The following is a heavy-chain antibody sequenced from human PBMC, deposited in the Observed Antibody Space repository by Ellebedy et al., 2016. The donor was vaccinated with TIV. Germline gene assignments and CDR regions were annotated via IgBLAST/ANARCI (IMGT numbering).Heavy chain of an antibody. CDR1: GFTFSTYS. CDR3: AREGDSGSYLQY. CDR2: ISTSSRNI. J-gene: IGHJ4*02. V-gene: IGHV3-48*02. Sequence: GGSLRLSXAASGFTFSTYSMNWVRQAPGKGLEWVSYISTSSRNIYYADSVKGRFTISRDNAMNSLYLQMNSLRDEDTAVYYCAREGDSGSYLQYWGQGTLVTVSS. D-gene: IGHD3-10*01.